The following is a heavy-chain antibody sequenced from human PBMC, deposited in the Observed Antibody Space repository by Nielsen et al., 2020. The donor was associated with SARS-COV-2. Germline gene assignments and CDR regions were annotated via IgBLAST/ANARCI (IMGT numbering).Heavy chain of an antibody. CDR1: GFTFSSYA. D-gene: IGHD4-23*01. V-gene: IGHV3-23*01. CDR2: ISGSGGST. CDR3: AKGIDYGGNGYFDY. J-gene: IGHJ4*02. Sequence: GESLKISCAASGFTFSSYAMSWVRQAPGKGLEWVSAISGSGGSTYYADSVKGRFTISRDNSKNTLYLQMNSLRAEDTAVYYCAKGIDYGGNGYFDYWGQGTLVTVSS.